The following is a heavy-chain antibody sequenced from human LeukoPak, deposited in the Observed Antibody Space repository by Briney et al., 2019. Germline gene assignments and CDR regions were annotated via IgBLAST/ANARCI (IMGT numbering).Heavy chain of an antibody. CDR3: ARGPYSSSRFDY. D-gene: IGHD6-6*01. V-gene: IGHV1-8*03. CDR2: MNPNSGNT. Sequence: ASVKVSCKASGYTFTSYDINWVRQATGQGLEWMGWMNPNSGNTGYAQKFQGRVTITRNTSISTAYMELSSLRSEDTAAYYCARGPYSSSRFDYWGQGTLVTVSS. J-gene: IGHJ4*02. CDR1: GYTFTSYD.